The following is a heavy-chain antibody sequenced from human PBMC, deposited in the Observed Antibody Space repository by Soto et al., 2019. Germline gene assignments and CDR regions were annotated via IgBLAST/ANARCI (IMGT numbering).Heavy chain of an antibody. CDR2: IYYSGST. Sequence: ASETLSLTCTVSGGSISSGGYYWSWIRQHPGKGLEWIGYIYYSGSTYYNPSLKSRVTISVDTSKNQFSLKLSSVTAADTAVYYCARDWNTVTTVYGFDPWGQGTLVTVSS. V-gene: IGHV4-31*03. J-gene: IGHJ5*02. D-gene: IGHD4-17*01. CDR3: ARDWNTVTTVYGFDP. CDR1: GGSISSGGYY.